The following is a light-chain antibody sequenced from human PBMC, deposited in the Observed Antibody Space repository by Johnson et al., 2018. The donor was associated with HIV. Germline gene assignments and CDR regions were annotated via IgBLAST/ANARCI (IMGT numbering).Light chain of an antibody. V-gene: IGLV1-51*01. CDR1: SSNIGNNY. Sequence: QSVLTQPPSVSAAPGQKVTISCSGSSSNIGNNYVSWYQQIPGTAPKLLIYDNNKRPSGIPDRFSGSKSGTSATLGITGLQTGAEADYYCGTWDSSLTVYVFGTGTKVTVL. CDR3: GTWDSSLTVYV. CDR2: DNN. J-gene: IGLJ1*01.